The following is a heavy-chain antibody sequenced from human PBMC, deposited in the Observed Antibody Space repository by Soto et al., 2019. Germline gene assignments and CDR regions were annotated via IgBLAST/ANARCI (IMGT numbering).Heavy chain of an antibody. V-gene: IGHV2-26*03. CDR1: GFSLSNGRRG. CDR2: FFSDVER. CDR3: ARMNADSDYQYYAMEV. Sequence: SGPTLVNPTDTLTLTCTISGFSLSNGRRGVSWIRQPPGRALEWLAHFFSDVERSYSTSMQSRLTMSQDTSGTQVVLTMTNMELQQTGTYFCARMNADSDYQYYAMEVGRPGTTVTVS. J-gene: IGHJ6*02. D-gene: IGHD1-1*01.